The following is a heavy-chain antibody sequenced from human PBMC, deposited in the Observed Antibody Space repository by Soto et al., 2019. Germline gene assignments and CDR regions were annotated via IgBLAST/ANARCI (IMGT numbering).Heavy chain of an antibody. Sequence: PSETLSLTCAVYGGSFSGYYWSWIRQPPGKGLEWIGEINHSGSTNYNPSLKSRVTISVDTSKNQFSLKLSSVTAADTAVYYCARGGRYSGFIRLYVEFDYRGQGTLVTVSS. D-gene: IGHD5-12*01. CDR1: GGSFSGYY. CDR3: ARGGRYSGFIRLYVEFDY. V-gene: IGHV4-34*01. CDR2: INHSGST. J-gene: IGHJ4*02.